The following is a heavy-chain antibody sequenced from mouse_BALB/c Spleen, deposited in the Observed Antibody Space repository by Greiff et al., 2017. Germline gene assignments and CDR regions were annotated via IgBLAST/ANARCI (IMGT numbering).Heavy chain of an antibody. CDR1: GFNIKDYY. CDR2: IDPENGDT. CDR3: NVFMTTVGPSWFAY. D-gene: IGHD1-1*01. V-gene: IGHV14-4*02. Sequence: VQLQQSGAELVRSGASVKLSCTASGFNIKDYYMHWVKQRPEQGLEWIGWIDPENGDTEYAPKFQGKATMTADTSSNTAYLQLSSLTSEDTAVYYGNVFMTTVGPSWFAYWGEGTLGTVSA. J-gene: IGHJ3*01.